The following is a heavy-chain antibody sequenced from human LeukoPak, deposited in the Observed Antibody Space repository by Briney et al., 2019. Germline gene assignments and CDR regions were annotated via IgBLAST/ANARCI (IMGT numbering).Heavy chain of an antibody. D-gene: IGHD2-2*01. Sequence: SVKVSCKASGGTFSSYAISWVRQAPGQGLEWMGGIIPIFGTANYAQKFQGRVTITADESTSTAYMELSSLRSEDTAVYYCARSPSRYCSSTSCYAERFDPWGQGTLVTVSS. J-gene: IGHJ5*02. V-gene: IGHV1-69*13. CDR2: IIPIFGTA. CDR1: GGTFSSYA. CDR3: ARSPSRYCSSTSCYAERFDP.